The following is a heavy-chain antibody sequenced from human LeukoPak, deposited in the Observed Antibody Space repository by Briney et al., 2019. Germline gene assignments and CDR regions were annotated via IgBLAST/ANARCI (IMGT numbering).Heavy chain of an antibody. V-gene: IGHV5-10-1*01. Sequence: GESLKISCKGSGYSFTSYWISWVRQMPGKGLEWMGRIDPSDSYTNYSPSFQGHVTLSADKSISTAYLQWSSLKASDTAMYCCARLDVDTAMVIDYWGQGTLVTVSS. D-gene: IGHD5-18*01. CDR1: GYSFTSYW. J-gene: IGHJ4*02. CDR3: ARLDVDTAMVIDY. CDR2: IDPSDSYT.